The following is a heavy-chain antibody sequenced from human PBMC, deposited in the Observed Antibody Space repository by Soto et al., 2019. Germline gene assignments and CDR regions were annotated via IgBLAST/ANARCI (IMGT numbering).Heavy chain of an antibody. CDR1: GFTFGDYA. Sequence: GGSLRLSCTASGFTFGDYAMSWVRQAPGKGLEWVGFIRSKAYGGTTEYAASVEGRFTISRDDSKSIAYLQMNSLKTEDTAVYYCTRSLELRLRDYYYYGMDVWSQGTTVTVSS. CDR2: IRSKAYGGTT. J-gene: IGHJ6*02. D-gene: IGHD1-7*01. CDR3: TRSLELRLRDYYYYGMDV. V-gene: IGHV3-49*04.